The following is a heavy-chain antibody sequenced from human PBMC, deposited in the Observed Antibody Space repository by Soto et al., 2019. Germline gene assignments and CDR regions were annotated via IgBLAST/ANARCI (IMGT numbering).Heavy chain of an antibody. V-gene: IGHV1-69*02. CDR1: GGTFSSYT. J-gene: IGHJ4*02. D-gene: IGHD3-10*01. CDR2: IIPILGIA. Sequence: QVQLVQSGAEVKKPGSSVKVSCKASGGTFSSYTISWVRQAPGQGLEWMGRIIPILGIANYAQKFRGRGAITADKSTRTAYMELRSVRSEDTAVYYCARGPFGDELPDYWGQGTLVTVSS. CDR3: ARGPFGDELPDY.